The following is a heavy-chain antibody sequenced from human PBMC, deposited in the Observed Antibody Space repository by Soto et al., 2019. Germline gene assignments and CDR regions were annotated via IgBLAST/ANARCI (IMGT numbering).Heavy chain of an antibody. CDR3: ARDALELHAFDI. D-gene: IGHD1-7*01. CDR1: GGSISSGGYY. CDR2: IYYSGST. V-gene: IGHV4-31*03. J-gene: IGHJ3*02. Sequence: SETLSLTCTVSGGSISSGGYYWSWIRQQPGKGLEWIGYIYYSGSTYYNPSLKSRVTISVDTSKNQFSLKLSSVTAADTAVYYCARDALELHAFDIWGQGTMVTVSS.